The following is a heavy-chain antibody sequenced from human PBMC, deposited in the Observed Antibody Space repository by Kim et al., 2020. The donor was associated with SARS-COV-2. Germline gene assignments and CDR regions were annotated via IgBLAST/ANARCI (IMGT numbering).Heavy chain of an antibody. J-gene: IGHJ4*02. D-gene: IGHD2-21*02. Sequence: GGSLRLSCAASGFTFSDYYMSWIRQAPGKGLEWVSYISSSGSTIYYADSVKGRFTISRDNAKNSLYLQMNSLRAEDTAVYYCANLCGGDCYSNLLMNWGQGTLVTVSS. V-gene: IGHV3-11*01. CDR2: ISSSGSTI. CDR1: GFTFSDYY. CDR3: ANLCGGDCYSNLLMN.